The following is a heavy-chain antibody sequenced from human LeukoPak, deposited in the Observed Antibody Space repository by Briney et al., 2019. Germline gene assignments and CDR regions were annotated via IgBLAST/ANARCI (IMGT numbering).Heavy chain of an antibody. CDR1: GFTFSSYA. D-gene: IGHD6-19*01. CDR2: ISGSGGST. V-gene: IGHV3-23*01. Sequence: GGSLRLSCAASGFTFSSYAMSWVRQAPGKGLEWVSAISGSGGSTYYADSVKGRFTISRDNSKNTLYLQMNSLRAEDTAVYYCAKVGYSCGPDPAEYFQHWGQGTLVTVSS. J-gene: IGHJ1*01. CDR3: AKVGYSCGPDPAEYFQH.